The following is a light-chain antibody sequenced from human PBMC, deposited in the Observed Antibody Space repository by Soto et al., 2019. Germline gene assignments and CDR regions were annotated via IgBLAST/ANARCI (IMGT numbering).Light chain of an antibody. Sequence: IQFTQTPSSLSASVGDRAPITCRASQGISSFLAWYQQKPGKAPNLLIYAASTLQSGVPSRFSGGGSGTDFTLTISSLQPEDFATYYCQQVYVYPSTVGGGTKVDIK. CDR3: QQVYVYPST. CDR1: QGISSF. J-gene: IGKJ4*01. CDR2: AAS. V-gene: IGKV1-9*01.